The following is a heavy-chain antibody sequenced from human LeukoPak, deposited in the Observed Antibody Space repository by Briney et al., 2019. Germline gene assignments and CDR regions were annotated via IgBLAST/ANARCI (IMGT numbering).Heavy chain of an antibody. CDR3: TRSGSDIVVVTDASDY. D-gene: IGHD2-15*01. Sequence: GGSLRLSCAASGFTFSDYYMSWIRQTREKGLEWASHISSSSASANYADSVKGRFTISRDNAKNSLQLQMNSLKVEDTAVYYCTRSGSDIVVVTDASDYWGQGTLVTVSS. CDR1: GFTFSDYY. V-gene: IGHV3-11*03. J-gene: IGHJ4*02. CDR2: ISSSSASA.